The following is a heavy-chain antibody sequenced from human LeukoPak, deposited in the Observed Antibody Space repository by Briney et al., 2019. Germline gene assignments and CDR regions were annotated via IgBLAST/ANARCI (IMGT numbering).Heavy chain of an antibody. V-gene: IGHV1-69*01. Sequence: GASVTLSCKASGGTFSSYAISWVRQAPGQGLEWMGGIIPIFGTANYAQKFQGRVTITADESTSTAYMELSSLRSEDTAVYYCARDKSDTAMVYNWFDPWGQGTLVTVSS. CDR2: IIPIFGTA. J-gene: IGHJ5*02. CDR1: GGTFSSYA. D-gene: IGHD5-18*01. CDR3: ARDKSDTAMVYNWFDP.